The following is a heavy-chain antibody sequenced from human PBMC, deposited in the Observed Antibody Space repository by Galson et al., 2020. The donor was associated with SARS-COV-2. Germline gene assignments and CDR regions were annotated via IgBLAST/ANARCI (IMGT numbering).Heavy chain of an antibody. D-gene: IGHD6-19*01. Sequence: GGSLRLSCEASGFTFNTCALTLVRQAAGKGLEWVASIRGGGTVTYYAGSVEGRFTISRDNSKNTLYLQMNNLRAEDTAVYYCAKSPVGYSSGTNLRGDFDFWGQGTMVTVSS. V-gene: IGHV3-23*01. CDR2: IRGGGTVT. CDR1: GFTFNTCA. J-gene: IGHJ3*01. CDR3: AKSPVGYSSGTNLRGDFDF.